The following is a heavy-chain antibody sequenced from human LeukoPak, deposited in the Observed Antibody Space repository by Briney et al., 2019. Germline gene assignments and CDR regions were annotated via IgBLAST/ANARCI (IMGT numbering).Heavy chain of an antibody. CDR2: INQDGSLK. CDR3: ARIGYSSSSFDY. V-gene: IGHV3-7*01. J-gene: IGHJ4*02. D-gene: IGHD6-6*01. Sequence: VANINQDGSLKYYVDSLKGRFTISRDNAKTSVYLQMSSLRAEDTAVYFCARIGYSSSSFDYWGQGTLVTVSP.